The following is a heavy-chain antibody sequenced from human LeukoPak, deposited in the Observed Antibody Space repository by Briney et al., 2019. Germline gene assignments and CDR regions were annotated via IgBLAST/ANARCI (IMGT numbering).Heavy chain of an antibody. CDR3: ARKRNYYYGMDV. CDR2: INPNSGGT. J-gene: IGHJ6*02. CDR1: GYTFTGYY. V-gene: IGHV1-2*02. D-gene: IGHD6-25*01. Sequence: GASVKVSCKASGYTFTGYYMHWVRQAPGQGLEWMGWINPNSGGTNYAQKFQGRVTMTRDTSISTAYMELSRLRSDDTAVYCCARKRNYYYGMDVWGQGTTVTVSS.